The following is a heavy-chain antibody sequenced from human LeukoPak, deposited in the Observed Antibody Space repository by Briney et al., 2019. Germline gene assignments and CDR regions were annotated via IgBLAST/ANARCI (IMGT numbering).Heavy chain of an antibody. D-gene: IGHD3-9*01. Sequence: SETLSLTCAVYGGSFSGYYWSWIRQPPGKGLEWIGEINHSGSTNYNPSLKSRVTISVDTSKNQFSLKLSSVTAAGTAVYYCARGGFDILTGYYLHFDYWGQGTLVTVSS. CDR3: ARGGFDILTGYYLHFDY. CDR2: INHSGST. V-gene: IGHV4-34*01. CDR1: GGSFSGYY. J-gene: IGHJ4*02.